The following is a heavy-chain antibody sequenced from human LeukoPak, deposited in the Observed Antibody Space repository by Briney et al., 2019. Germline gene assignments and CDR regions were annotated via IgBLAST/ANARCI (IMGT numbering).Heavy chain of an antibody. CDR3: ARHAAYCGGDCYSFDY. CDR1: GLTFSSYW. Sequence: PGGSLRLSCAASGLTFSSYWMHWVRQAPGKGLVWVSRINTDGSSTKYADSVKGRFTISRDNAKNTLYLQMNSLRAEDTAVYYCARHAAYCGGDCYSFDYWGQGTLVTVSS. V-gene: IGHV3-74*03. J-gene: IGHJ4*02. CDR2: INTDGSST. D-gene: IGHD2-21*02.